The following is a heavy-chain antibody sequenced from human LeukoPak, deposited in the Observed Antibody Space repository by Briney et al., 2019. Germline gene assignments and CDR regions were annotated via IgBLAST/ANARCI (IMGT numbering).Heavy chain of an antibody. Sequence: GGSLRLSCAASGFTFSSYWMSWVRQAPGKGLEWVANIKQDGSEKYYVDSVKGRFTISRDNAKNSLYLQMNSLRAEDTAVYYCARDINDYGDYEGANWFDPWGQGTLVTVSS. CDR1: GFTFSSYW. CDR3: ARDINDYGDYEGANWFDP. J-gene: IGHJ5*02. D-gene: IGHD4-17*01. V-gene: IGHV3-7*01. CDR2: IKQDGSEK.